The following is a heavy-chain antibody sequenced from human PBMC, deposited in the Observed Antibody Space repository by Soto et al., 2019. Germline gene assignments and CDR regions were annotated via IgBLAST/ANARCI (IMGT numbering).Heavy chain of an antibody. J-gene: IGHJ6*04. Sequence: ASVKVSCKASGYTFTSYGISWVRQAPGQGLEWMGWISAYNGNTNYAQKLQGWVTMTRDTSISTAYMELSRLRSDDTAVYYCARGASSTCGWSGDPHAIWGEGTTVTVSS. CDR3: ARGASSTCGWSGDPHAI. D-gene: IGHD6-19*01. V-gene: IGHV1-18*01. CDR1: GYTFTSYG. CDR2: ISAYNGNT.